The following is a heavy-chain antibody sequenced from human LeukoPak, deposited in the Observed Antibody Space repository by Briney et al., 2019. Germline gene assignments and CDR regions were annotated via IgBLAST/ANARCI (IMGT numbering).Heavy chain of an antibody. Sequence: SETLSLTCTVSGGSISSYYWSWIRQPPGKGLEWIGYIYYSGCTNYNPSLKSRVTISVDTSKNQFSLKLSSVTAADTAVYYCARQQRYSYGYVHNWFDPWGQGTLVTVSS. D-gene: IGHD5-18*01. V-gene: IGHV4-59*08. CDR1: GGSISSYY. CDR2: IYYSGCT. J-gene: IGHJ5*02. CDR3: ARQQRYSYGYVHNWFDP.